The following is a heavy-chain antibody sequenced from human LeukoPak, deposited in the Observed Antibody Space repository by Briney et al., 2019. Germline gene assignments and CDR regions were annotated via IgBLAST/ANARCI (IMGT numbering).Heavy chain of an antibody. CDR1: GGSISSSAYY. D-gene: IGHD3-10*01. CDR2: IYYSGST. V-gene: IGHV4-39*07. CDR3: ARDGYGSGSYYVSYFDY. Sequence: SETLSLTCTVSGGSISSSAYYWGWIRQPPGKGLEWIGSIYYSGSTYSNPSLKSRVTISVDTSKNQFSLKLNSVTAADTAMYYCARDGYGSGSYYVSYFDYWGQGTLVTASS. J-gene: IGHJ4*02.